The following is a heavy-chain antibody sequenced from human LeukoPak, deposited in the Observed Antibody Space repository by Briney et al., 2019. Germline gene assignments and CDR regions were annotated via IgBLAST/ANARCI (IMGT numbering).Heavy chain of an antibody. CDR3: ARDTSVGSGMQY. CDR1: AGPLSTYT. J-gene: IGHJ4*02. CDR2: IYHGGTT. V-gene: IGHV4-59*01. Sequence: TETLSLTCSVSAGPLSTYTWSWVRQSPGKALEWFGYIYHGGTTNYSPSLKSRATVSAHTARNQFSLRLRSVTAADTAIYYCARDTSVGSGMQYWGQGTLVSVSS. D-gene: IGHD3-10*01.